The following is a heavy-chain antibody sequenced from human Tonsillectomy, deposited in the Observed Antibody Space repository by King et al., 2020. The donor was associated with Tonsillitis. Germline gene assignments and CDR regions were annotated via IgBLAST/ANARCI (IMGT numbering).Heavy chain of an antibody. Sequence: VQLVESGGGVVQPGRSLRLSCAASGFTFSSYGMHWVRQAPGKGLEWVAVIWYDGRNKYYADSVKGRFTISRDNSKKTLYLQMNSLRAEDTAVYYCARRALFYYGSGSYGFDYWGQGTLVTVTS. D-gene: IGHD3-10*01. J-gene: IGHJ4*02. CDR2: IWYDGRNK. V-gene: IGHV3-33*01. CDR1: GFTFSSYG. CDR3: ARRALFYYGSGSYGFDY.